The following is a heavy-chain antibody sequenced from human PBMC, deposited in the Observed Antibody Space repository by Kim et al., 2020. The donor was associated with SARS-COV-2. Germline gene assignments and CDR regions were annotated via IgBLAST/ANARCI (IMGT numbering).Heavy chain of an antibody. V-gene: IGHV1-2*06. J-gene: IGHJ4*02. Sequence: ASVKVSCKASGYTFTGYYIYWVRQAPGQGLEWVGRINPNTGGTNYAQKFRGRVTVTRETSISTAYMDLSSLRSDDSAVYYCARRRGGLYYYDYWGQGTPV. CDR3: ARRRGGLYYYDY. D-gene: IGHD2-2*02. CDR1: GYTFTGYY. CDR2: INPNTGGT.